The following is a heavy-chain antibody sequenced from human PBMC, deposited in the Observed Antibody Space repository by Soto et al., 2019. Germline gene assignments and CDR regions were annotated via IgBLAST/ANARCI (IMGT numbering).Heavy chain of an antibody. CDR3: ARDPPPPDY. J-gene: IGHJ4*02. CDR1: GYTFASYA. CDR2: ISAYNGNT. Sequence: QVQLVQSGAEVKKPGASVKVSCKASGYTFASYAISWMRQAPGQGLEWMGWISAYNGNTNYAQKLQGRVTMTTDTSTSTAYKELRSLRSADTAVYSCARDPPPPDYWGQGTLVTVSS. V-gene: IGHV1-18*01.